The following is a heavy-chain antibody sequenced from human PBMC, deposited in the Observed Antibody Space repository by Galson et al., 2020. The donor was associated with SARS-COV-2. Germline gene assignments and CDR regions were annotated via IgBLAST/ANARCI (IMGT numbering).Heavy chain of an antibody. V-gene: IGHV3-21*01. Sequence: GESLKISCAASGFTFSSYSMNWVRQAPGKGLEWVSSISSSSSYIYYADSVKGRFTISRDNAKNSLYLQMNSLRAEDTAVYYCSRGVYYYDSSAPNWFDPWGQGTLVTVSS. J-gene: IGHJ5*02. D-gene: IGHD3-22*01. CDR2: ISSSSSYI. CDR1: GFTFSSYS. CDR3: SRGVYYYDSSAPNWFDP.